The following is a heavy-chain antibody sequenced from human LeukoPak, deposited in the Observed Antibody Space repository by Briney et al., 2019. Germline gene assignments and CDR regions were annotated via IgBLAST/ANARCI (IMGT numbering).Heavy chain of an antibody. D-gene: IGHD2-21*02. CDR1: GFTFSSYD. CDR3: ARGGAYCGGDCYLDY. V-gene: IGHV3-13*01. Sequence: GGSLRLSCAASGFTFSSYDMHWVRQATGKGLEWVSSIDTAGDTYYPGSVKGRFTNSRDNSKNTLYLQMNSLRAEDTAVYYCARGGAYCGGDCYLDYWGQGTLVTVSS. CDR2: IDTAGDT. J-gene: IGHJ4*02.